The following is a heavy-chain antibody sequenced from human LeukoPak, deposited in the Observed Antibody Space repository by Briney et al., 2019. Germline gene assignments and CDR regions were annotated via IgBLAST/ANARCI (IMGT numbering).Heavy chain of an antibody. CDR3: ARDRKQWLVPVRSDAFDI. D-gene: IGHD6-19*01. CDR1: GYTFTSYG. CDR2: ISAYNGNT. J-gene: IGHJ3*02. V-gene: IGHV1-18*01. Sequence: GASVKVSCKASGYTFTSYGISWVRQAPGQGLEWMGWISAYNGNTNYAQKLQGRVTMTTDTSTSTAYMELRSLRSDDTAVYYCARDRKQWLVPVRSDAFDIWGQGTMVTVSS.